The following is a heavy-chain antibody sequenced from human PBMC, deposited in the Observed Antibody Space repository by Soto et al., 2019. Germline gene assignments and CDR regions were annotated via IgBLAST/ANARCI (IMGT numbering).Heavy chain of an antibody. CDR3: AKDATRTSGWYYFDY. CDR2: IDYTGGTT. CDR1: GFTFSSYA. Sequence: GGSLRLSCAASGFTFSSYAMSWVCQAPGKGLEWVSVIDYTGGTTYYTDSVKGRFIISRDNSKKILYLQMNSLRTEDTAIYYCAKDATRTSGWYYFDYWGRGAQVTVSS. J-gene: IGHJ4*02. V-gene: IGHV3-23*01. D-gene: IGHD6-19*01.